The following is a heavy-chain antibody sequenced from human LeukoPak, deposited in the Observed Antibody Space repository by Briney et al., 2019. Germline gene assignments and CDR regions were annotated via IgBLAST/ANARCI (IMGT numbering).Heavy chain of an antibody. CDR1: GGSFSGYY. V-gene: IGHV4-34*01. J-gene: IGHJ5*02. CDR2: INHSGST. CDR3: ARQWAKSSVTENGWFDP. Sequence: PSETLSLTCAVYGGSFSGYYWSWIRQPPGKGLEWIGEINHSGSTNYNPSLKSRVTISVDTSKNQFSLKLSSVTAADTAVYYCARQWAKSSVTENGWFDPWGQGTLVTVSS. D-gene: IGHD2-21*02.